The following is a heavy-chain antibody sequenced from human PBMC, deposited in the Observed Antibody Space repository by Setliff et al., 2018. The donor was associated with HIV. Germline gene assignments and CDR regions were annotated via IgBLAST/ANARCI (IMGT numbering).Heavy chain of an antibody. CDR2: ISYDGSHN. CDR3: ARANSNAWPAYYFDF. CDR1: GFIFSKSC. V-gene: IGHV3-30*03. J-gene: IGHJ4*02. D-gene: IGHD6-19*01. Sequence: PGGSLRLSCAASGFIFSKSCMSWVRQAPGKGLEWVAVISYDGSHNYHADSVKGRFTISRDNSKNTLYLQMNSLRVEDTAMYYCARANSNAWPAYYFDFWGQGTLVTVSS.